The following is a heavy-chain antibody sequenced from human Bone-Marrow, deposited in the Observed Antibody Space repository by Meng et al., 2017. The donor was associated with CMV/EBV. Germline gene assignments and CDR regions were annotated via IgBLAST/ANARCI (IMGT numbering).Heavy chain of an antibody. V-gene: IGHV2-5*02. CDR1: GFSLSTSGVG. CDR2: IYWDDDK. D-gene: IGHD1-20*01. Sequence: QITLKESGPTLVKPTQTLTLTCTFSGFSLSTSGVGVGWIRQPPGKALEWLALIYWDDDKRYSPSLKSRLTITKGTSKNQVVLTMTNMDPVDTATYYCAHTEETYNWKGNNWFDPWGQGTLVTVSS. CDR3: AHTEETYNWKGNNWFDP. J-gene: IGHJ5*02.